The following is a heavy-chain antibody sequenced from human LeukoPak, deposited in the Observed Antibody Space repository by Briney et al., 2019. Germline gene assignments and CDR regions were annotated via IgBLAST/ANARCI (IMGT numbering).Heavy chain of an antibody. V-gene: IGHV1-18*01. CDR1: GYTFTSYG. CDR2: ISAYNGNT. CDR3: ARASAPFGGVIVPLGY. Sequence: GASVKVSCKASGYTFTSYGISWVRQAPGQGLEWMGWISAYNGNTNYAQKLQGRVTMTTDTSTSTAYMELRSLRSDDTAVYYCARASAPFGGVIVPLGYWGQGTLVTVSS. J-gene: IGHJ4*02. D-gene: IGHD3-16*02.